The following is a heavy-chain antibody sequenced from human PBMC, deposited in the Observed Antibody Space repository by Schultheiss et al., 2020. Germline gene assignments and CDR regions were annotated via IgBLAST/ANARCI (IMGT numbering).Heavy chain of an antibody. V-gene: IGHV3-9*01. CDR2: ISWNSGSI. Sequence: SLKISCAASGFTFDDYAMHWVRQAPGKGLEWVSGISWNSGSIGYADSVKGRFTISRDNAKNSLYLQMNSLRAEDTAVYYCARDRRLDYSNYVLSYYFDYWGQGTLVIVSS. J-gene: IGHJ4*02. CDR1: GFTFDDYA. CDR3: ARDRRLDYSNYVLSYYFDY. D-gene: IGHD4-11*01.